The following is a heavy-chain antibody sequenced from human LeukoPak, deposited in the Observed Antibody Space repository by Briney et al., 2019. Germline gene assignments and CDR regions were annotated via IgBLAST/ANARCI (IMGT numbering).Heavy chain of an antibody. D-gene: IGHD5-24*01. J-gene: IGHJ4*02. V-gene: IGHV3-30*18. CDR2: ISNDGSNK. CDR1: GFSFSSYW. CDR3: AKSRSRDGYNAFDY. Sequence: PGGSLRLSCTASGFSFSSYWMSWVRQAPGKGLEWVAVISNDGSNKYYADSVKGRFTISRDNSKNTLRLQMNSLRAEDMAVYYCAKSRSRDGYNAFDYWGQGTLVTVSS.